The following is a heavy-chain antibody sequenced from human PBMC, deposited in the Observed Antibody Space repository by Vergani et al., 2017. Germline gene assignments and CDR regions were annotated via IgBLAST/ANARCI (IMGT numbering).Heavy chain of an antibody. D-gene: IGHD2-15*01. CDR3: ARIGGGSAPYLHY. CDR1: GFTFGDYY. V-gene: IGHV3-7*01. J-gene: IGHJ1*01. CDR2: IKRDGTET. Sequence: VQLLESVGGLFQTGGSLRLSCAASGFTFGDYYMACSRLARRRGLDWVASIKRDGTETFYVDSVKGRFTISRENATTTLYLKMNSLRDEDRSVYYCARIGGGSAPYLHYWGQGTLVTV.